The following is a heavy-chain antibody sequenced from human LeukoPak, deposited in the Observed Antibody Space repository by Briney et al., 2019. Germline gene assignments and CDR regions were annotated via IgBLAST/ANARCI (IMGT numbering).Heavy chain of an antibody. D-gene: IGHD3-10*02. CDR1: GFTVNSNY. CDR3: ARVVGYYYVAFDI. V-gene: IGHV3-53*01. J-gene: IGHJ3*02. CDR2: ISSGGNT. Sequence: PGGSLRLSCAASGFTVNSNYMSWVRQAPGKGLEWVSVISSGGNTNYADSVKGRFTIFRDNSQNTLYLQMNSLRAEDTAVYYCARVVGYYYVAFDIWGQGTKVTVSS.